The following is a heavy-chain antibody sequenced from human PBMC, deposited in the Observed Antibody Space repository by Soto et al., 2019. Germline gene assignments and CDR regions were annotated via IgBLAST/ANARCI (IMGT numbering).Heavy chain of an antibody. J-gene: IGHJ6*02. CDR1: GGTSSNYV. CDR2: IIPMFGTP. V-gene: IGHV1-69*13. Sequence: SVKVSCKASGGTSSNYVISWVRQAPGQGLEWMGGIIPMFGTPIYAQKFQGRVSITADASTSTAYLELSSLRSEDSAVYYCARGAPSSGWLYYYGMDVWGQGTTVTV. D-gene: IGHD6-19*01. CDR3: ARGAPSSGWLYYYGMDV.